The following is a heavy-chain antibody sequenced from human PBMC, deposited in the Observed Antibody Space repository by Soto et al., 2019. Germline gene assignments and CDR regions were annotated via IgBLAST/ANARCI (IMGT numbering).Heavy chain of an antibody. CDR1: GFTFSSYA. CDR2: ISGSGGST. Sequence: GGSLRLSCAASGFTFSSYAMSWVRQAPGKGLEWVSAISGSGGSTYYADSVKGRFTISRDNSKNTLYLQMNSLRAEDTAVYYCAKVVAAPGYYDFWSGYYTGTSYYYGMDVWGQGTTVTVSS. V-gene: IGHV3-23*01. J-gene: IGHJ6*02. D-gene: IGHD3-3*01. CDR3: AKVVAAPGYYDFWSGYYTGTSYYYGMDV.